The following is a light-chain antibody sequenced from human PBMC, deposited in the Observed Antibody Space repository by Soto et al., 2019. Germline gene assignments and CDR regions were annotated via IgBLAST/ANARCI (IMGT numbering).Light chain of an antibody. CDR2: SAS. CDR3: QHYYGTSPIA. CDR1: QSVSTR. J-gene: IGKJ5*01. Sequence: EVVMTQSPATLSVSPGERATLSSMASQSVSTRLAWYQHRSGQAPRLLISSASIRATGIPDRFSGSGSGTDFTLTISRLEPEDFALYYCQHYYGTSPIAFGQVTRLEIK. V-gene: IGKV3-20*01.